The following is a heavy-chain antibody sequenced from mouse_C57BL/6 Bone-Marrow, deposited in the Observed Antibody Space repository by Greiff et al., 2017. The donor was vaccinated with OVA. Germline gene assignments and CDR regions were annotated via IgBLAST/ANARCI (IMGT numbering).Heavy chain of an antibody. Sequence: VQLQQSGSELRSPGSSVKLSCKDFDSEVFPIAYMSWVRQKPGHGFEWIGGILPSIGRTIYGEKFEDKATLDADTLSNTAYLELNSLTSEDSAIYYCARPYYGSSYGYFDVWGTGTTVTVSS. D-gene: IGHD1-1*01. V-gene: IGHV15-2*01. CDR3: ARPYYGSSYGYFDV. J-gene: IGHJ1*03. CDR2: ILPSIGRT. CDR1: DSEVFPIAY.